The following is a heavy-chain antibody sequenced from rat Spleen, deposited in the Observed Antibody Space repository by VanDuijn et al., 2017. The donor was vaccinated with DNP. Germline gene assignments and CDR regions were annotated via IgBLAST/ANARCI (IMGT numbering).Heavy chain of an antibody. Sequence: EVQLQESGPGLLKPSQSLSLTCSVTGYSITSSSRWNWIRRFPGNKLEWMGYINSAGSTDYNPSLKSRISITRDTSKNQFFLQVNSVTTEDTATYYCARSDNSGSKWNYWGQGVMVTVSS. D-gene: IGHD4-3*01. J-gene: IGHJ2*01. CDR3: ARSDNSGSKWNY. CDR2: INSAGST. V-gene: IGHV3-3*01. CDR1: GYSITSSSR.